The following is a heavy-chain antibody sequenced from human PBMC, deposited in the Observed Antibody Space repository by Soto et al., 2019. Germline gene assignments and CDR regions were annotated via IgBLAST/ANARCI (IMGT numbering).Heavy chain of an antibody. CDR2: ISYDGSNK. J-gene: IGHJ6*02. D-gene: IGHD1-26*01. CDR3: ARDVESGSSQYYYYYYGMDV. V-gene: IGHV3-30-3*01. Sequence: GGSLRLTCASSGFNFSSYAMNWLRQSAAKGMQWVAVISYDGSNKYYADSVKGRFTISRDNSKNTLYLQMNSLRAEDTAVYYCARDVESGSSQYYYYYYGMDVWGQGTTVTVSS. CDR1: GFNFSSYA.